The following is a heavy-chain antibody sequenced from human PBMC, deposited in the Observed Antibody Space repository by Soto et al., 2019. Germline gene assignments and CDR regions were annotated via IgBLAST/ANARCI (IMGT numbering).Heavy chain of an antibody. CDR2: ISAYNGNT. V-gene: IGHV1-18*04. J-gene: IGHJ5*02. CDR1: GYTFTSYG. CDR3: ARERNSSGYYYCWFDP. Sequence: ASVKVSCKASGYTFTSYGISWVRQAPGQGLEWMGWISAYNGNTNYARKLQGRVTMTTDTSTSTAYMELRSLRSDDTAVYYCARERNSSGYYYCWFDPWGQGTLVTVSS. D-gene: IGHD3-22*01.